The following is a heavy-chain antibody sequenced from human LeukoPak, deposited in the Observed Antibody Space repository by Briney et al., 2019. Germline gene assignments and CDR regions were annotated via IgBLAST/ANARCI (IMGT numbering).Heavy chain of an antibody. CDR1: GGSISSHY. J-gene: IGHJ2*01. V-gene: IGHV4-59*11. D-gene: IGHD6-19*01. CDR2: IYYSGST. CDR3: ARTVVVRSGSYFDL. Sequence: SETLSLTCTVSGGSISSHYWSWIRQPPGKGLEWIAYIYYSGSTIYSPSLRSRVTMSIDTSNNQFSLKLSSVTEADTTVYYCARTVVVRSGSYFDLWGRGTLVTVSS.